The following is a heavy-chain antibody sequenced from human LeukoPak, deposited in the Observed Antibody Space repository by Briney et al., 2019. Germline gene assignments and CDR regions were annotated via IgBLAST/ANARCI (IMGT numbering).Heavy chain of an antibody. Sequence: PSETLSPTCAVYGGSFSGYYWSWIRQPPGKGLEWIGEINHSGSTNYNPSLKSRVTISVDTSKNQFSLKLSSVTAADTAVYYCASGGYRHGYYYGMDVWGKGTTVTVSS. V-gene: IGHV4-34*01. CDR3: ASGGYRHGYYYGMDV. CDR1: GGSFSGYY. CDR2: INHSGST. J-gene: IGHJ6*04. D-gene: IGHD5-18*01.